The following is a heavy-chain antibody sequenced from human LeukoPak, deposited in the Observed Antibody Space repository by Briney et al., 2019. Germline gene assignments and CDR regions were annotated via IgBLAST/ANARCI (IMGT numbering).Heavy chain of an antibody. V-gene: IGHV1-18*01. Sequence: ASVKVSCKASGYTLTSYGITWVRQAPGQGLEWMGWISAYSGNTNYAQKLQGRVTMTTDTSTSTVYMEQRSLRSDDTAVYYCAYGDYFHGYFDYWGQGTLVTVSS. CDR3: AYGDYFHGYFDY. CDR2: ISAYSGNT. CDR1: GYTLTSYG. D-gene: IGHD4-17*01. J-gene: IGHJ4*02.